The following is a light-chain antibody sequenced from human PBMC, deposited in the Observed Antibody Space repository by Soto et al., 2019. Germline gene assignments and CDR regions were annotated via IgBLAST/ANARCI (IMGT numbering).Light chain of an antibody. CDR3: LSSDDSLNGV. Sequence: QSVLTQPPSASGTPGQRVTISCSGSNSNIGSNTVSWYQQLPGTAPKLLIYSNNQRPSGVPDRFSGSKSGTSASLAISELQSEDEAHYYCLSSDDSLNGVSGGGTKVTVL. V-gene: IGLV1-44*01. J-gene: IGLJ3*02. CDR2: SNN. CDR1: NSNIGSNT.